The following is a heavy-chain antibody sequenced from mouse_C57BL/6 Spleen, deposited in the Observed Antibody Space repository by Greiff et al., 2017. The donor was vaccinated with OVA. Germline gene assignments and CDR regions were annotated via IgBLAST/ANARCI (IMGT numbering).Heavy chain of an antibody. CDR1: GYTFTRYD. J-gene: IGHJ2*01. Sequence: QVQLKESGPELVKPGASVKLSCKASGYTFTRYDLNWVKQRPGQGLEWIGWIYPRDGSTKYNEKFKGKATLTVDTSSSTAYMELHSLTSEDAAVYFCAKGSRTDYWGQGTTLTVSS. CDR3: AKGSRTDY. CDR2: IYPRDGST. D-gene: IGHD1-1*01. V-gene: IGHV1-85*01.